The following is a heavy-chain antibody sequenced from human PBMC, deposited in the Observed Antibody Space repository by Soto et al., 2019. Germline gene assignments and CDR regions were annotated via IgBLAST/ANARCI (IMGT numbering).Heavy chain of an antibody. CDR3: VKSRGGNNLDFFD. V-gene: IGHV3-64D*06. D-gene: IGHD5-12*01. J-gene: IGHJ4*02. Sequence: GGSLRLSCSASGFTFSSYAMHWVRQAPGKGLEYVSGIRGNGDPPFYADPVKGRFTISRDNSKDTLYLQMSSLSADDTAVYYCVKSRGGNNLDFFDWGQGALVTVSS. CDR2: IRGNGDPP. CDR1: GFTFSSYA.